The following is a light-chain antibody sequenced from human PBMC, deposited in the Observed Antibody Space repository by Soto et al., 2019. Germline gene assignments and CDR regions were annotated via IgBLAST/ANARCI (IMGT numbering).Light chain of an antibody. J-gene: IGLJ2*01. Sequence: QSALTQPPSASGSPGQSVTISCTGTSSDGGGYNYVSWYQHHPGKAPKLMIYEVSKRPSGVPDRFSGSKSGNTASLTVSGLQADDEADYYCSSHAGSKNMVFGGGTKLTVL. V-gene: IGLV2-8*01. CDR2: EVS. CDR3: SSHAGSKNMV. CDR1: SSDGGGYNY.